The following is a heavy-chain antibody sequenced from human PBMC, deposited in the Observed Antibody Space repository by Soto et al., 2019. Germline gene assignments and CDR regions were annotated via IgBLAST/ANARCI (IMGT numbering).Heavy chain of an antibody. J-gene: IGHJ3*02. CDR3: ARDGDSSDAFDI. CDR2: ISSSSSYI. V-gene: IGHV3-21*01. Sequence: GGSLRLSCAASGFTFSSYAMHWVRQAPGKGLEWVSSISSSSSYIYYADSVKGRFTISRDNAKNSLYLQMNSLRAEDTAVYYCARDGDSSDAFDIWGQGTMVTVSS. CDR1: GFTFSSYA. D-gene: IGHD3-22*01.